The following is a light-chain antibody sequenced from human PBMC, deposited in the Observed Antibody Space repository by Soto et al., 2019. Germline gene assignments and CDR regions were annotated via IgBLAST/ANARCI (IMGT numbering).Light chain of an antibody. Sequence: QSVLTQPPSASGSPGQSVTISCTETSSDVGGYNYVSWYQQHPGKAPKLMIYGVSKRPSGVPDRFSGSKSGNTASLTVSGLQAEDEADYYCSSYAGSNNYVFGTGTKVTVL. V-gene: IGLV2-8*01. CDR3: SSYAGSNNYV. CDR1: SSDVGGYNY. J-gene: IGLJ1*01. CDR2: GVS.